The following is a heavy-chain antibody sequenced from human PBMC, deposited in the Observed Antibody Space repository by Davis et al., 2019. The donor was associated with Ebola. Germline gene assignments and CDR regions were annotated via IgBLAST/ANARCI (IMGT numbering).Heavy chain of an antibody. Sequence: MPSETLSLTCAVYGGSFSGYYWSWIRQPPGKGLEWIGEINHSGSTNYNPSLKSRVTISVDTSKNQFSLKLSSVTAADTAVYYCARGRQSYYHYYMDVWGKGTTVTVSS. CDR3: ARGRQSYYHYYMDV. V-gene: IGHV4-34*01. J-gene: IGHJ6*03. CDR2: INHSGST. D-gene: IGHD1-1*01. CDR1: GGSFSGYY.